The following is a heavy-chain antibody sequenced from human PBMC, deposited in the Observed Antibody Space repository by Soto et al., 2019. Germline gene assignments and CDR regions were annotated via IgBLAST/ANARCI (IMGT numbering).Heavy chain of an antibody. J-gene: IGHJ5*02. CDR1: GGSISSYY. V-gene: IGHV4-59*06. Sequence: SETLSLTCTVSGGSISSYYWSWIRQPPGKGLEWIGYIYYSGSTYYNPSLKSRVTISVDTSKNQFSLKLSSVTAADTAVYYCASAYYGSGSYYNWFDPWGQGTLVTVSS. CDR2: IYYSGST. D-gene: IGHD3-10*01. CDR3: ASAYYGSGSYYNWFDP.